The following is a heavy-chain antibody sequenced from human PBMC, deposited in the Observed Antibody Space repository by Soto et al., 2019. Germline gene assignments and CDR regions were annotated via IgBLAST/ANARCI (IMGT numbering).Heavy chain of an antibody. J-gene: IGHJ5*02. V-gene: IGHV6-1*01. D-gene: IGHD5-12*01. CDR2: TYFRSKWYN. CDR1: GDSVSSDTAS. CDR3: AKGDNLGPKTGYAFDP. Sequence: SQTLSLTCAISGDSVSSDTASWNWIRQSPSRGLEWLGRTYFRSKWYNDYAVSVKSRIIINPDTSNNQFSLQLNSVTPEDTAVYFCAKGDNLGPKTGYAFDPWGQGIMVTVSS.